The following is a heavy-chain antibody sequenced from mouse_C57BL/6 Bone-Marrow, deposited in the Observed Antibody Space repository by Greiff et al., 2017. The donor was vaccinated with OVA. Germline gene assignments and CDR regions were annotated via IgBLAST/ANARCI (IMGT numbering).Heavy chain of an antibody. CDR1: GYAFSSSW. Sequence: QVQLQQSGPELVKPGASVKISCKASGYAFSSSWMNWVKQRPGKGLEWIGRIYPGDGDTNYNGKFKGKATLTADKSSSTAYMQLSSLTSEDSAVYLCELGHWYFDVWGTGTTVTVSS. CDR2: IYPGDGDT. D-gene: IGHD4-1*01. CDR3: ELGHWYFDV. V-gene: IGHV1-82*01. J-gene: IGHJ1*03.